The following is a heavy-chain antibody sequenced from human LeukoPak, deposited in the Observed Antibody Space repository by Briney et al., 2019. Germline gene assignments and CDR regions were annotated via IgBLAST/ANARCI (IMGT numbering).Heavy chain of an antibody. J-gene: IGHJ4*02. D-gene: IGHD4-23*01. Sequence: GGSLRLSCAASGFTFNSYAMSWVRQAPEKGLEWVATISGSGGGTYYADSVKGRFTISRDNSKNTLYLQMNSLRAEDTAVYYCARQIYAGPFDYWGQGTLVTVSS. CDR3: ARQIYAGPFDY. CDR2: ISGSGGGT. CDR1: GFTFNSYA. V-gene: IGHV3-23*01.